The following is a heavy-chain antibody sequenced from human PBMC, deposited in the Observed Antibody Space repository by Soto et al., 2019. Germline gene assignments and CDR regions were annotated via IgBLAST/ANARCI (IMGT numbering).Heavy chain of an antibody. J-gene: IGHJ6*02. CDR1: GGSFSGYY. Sequence: QVQLQQWGAGLLKPSETLSLTCAVYGGSFSGYYWSWIRQPPGKGLEWIGEIKHSGSTNYNPSLKSRVTISVDTSKNQFSLKLSSVTAADTAVYYCARAIAAAATYYYGMDVWGQGTTVTVSS. D-gene: IGHD6-13*01. CDR3: ARAIAAAATYYYGMDV. V-gene: IGHV4-34*01. CDR2: IKHSGST.